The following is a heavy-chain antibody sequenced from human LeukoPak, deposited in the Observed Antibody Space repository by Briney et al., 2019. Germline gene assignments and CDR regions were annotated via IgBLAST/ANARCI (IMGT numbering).Heavy chain of an antibody. Sequence: SETLSLTCTVSGGSISSSSYYWGWIRQPPGKGLEWIGSIYYSGSTYYNPSLKSRVTISVDTSKNQFSLKLSSVTAADTAVYYCARRDYYGDCGAFDIWGQGTMVTVSS. D-gene: IGHD4-17*01. J-gene: IGHJ3*02. CDR1: GGSISSSSYY. CDR3: ARRDYYGDCGAFDI. V-gene: IGHV4-39*01. CDR2: IYYSGST.